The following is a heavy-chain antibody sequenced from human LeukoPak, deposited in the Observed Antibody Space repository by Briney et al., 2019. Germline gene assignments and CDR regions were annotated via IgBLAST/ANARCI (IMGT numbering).Heavy chain of an antibody. CDR3: ARWGLGDLYYFDY. D-gene: IGHD3-16*01. J-gene: IGHJ4*02. CDR2: INPNSGGT. Sequence: ASVNVSCKDSGYTHTGYHMHWVRQAPGQGLEWMGRINPNSGGTNYAQKFQGRVTMTRDTSISTAYMELSRLRSDDTAVYYCARWGLGDLYYFDYWGQGTLVTVSS. CDR1: GYTHTGYH. V-gene: IGHV1-2*06.